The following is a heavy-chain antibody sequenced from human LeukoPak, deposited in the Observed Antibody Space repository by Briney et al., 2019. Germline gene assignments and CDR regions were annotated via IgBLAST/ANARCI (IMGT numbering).Heavy chain of an antibody. CDR1: GFTFTNYA. CDR2: ISGSGLST. D-gene: IGHD2-15*01. J-gene: IGHJ2*01. Sequence: GGSLRLSCVASGFTFTNYAMSCVRQAPGKGVEWVSGISGSGLSTYYPDSVKGRFTISKDTSKNTLFLQMDSLRADETALYYCAKNGPPGWYLPWYFDLWRRGTLATVPS. V-gene: IGHV3-23*01. CDR3: AKNGPPGWYLPWYFDL.